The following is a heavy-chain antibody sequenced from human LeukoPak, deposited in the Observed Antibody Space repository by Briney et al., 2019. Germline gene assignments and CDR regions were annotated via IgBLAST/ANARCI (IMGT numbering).Heavy chain of an antibody. Sequence: SVKVSCKASGGTFSSYAISWVRQAPGQGLEWMGRIIPILGIANYAQKFQGRVTITADKSTSTAYMELSSLRSEGTAVYYCARDSLPYYDSSGYMENWFDPWGQGTLVTVSS. CDR3: ARDSLPYYDSSGYMENWFDP. CDR1: GGTFSSYA. J-gene: IGHJ5*02. D-gene: IGHD3-22*01. V-gene: IGHV1-69*04. CDR2: IIPILGIA.